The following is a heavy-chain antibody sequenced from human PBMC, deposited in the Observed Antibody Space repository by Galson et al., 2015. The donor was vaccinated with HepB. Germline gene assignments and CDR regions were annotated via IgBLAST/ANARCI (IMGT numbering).Heavy chain of an antibody. Sequence: QVQLQESGPGLVKPSQTLSLTCAVSGGSFSSGAYPWSWVRQSPRKGMEWIGYIYHVGGTYYNPSLKSRVTISIDGFKNQLSLNLTSVTAADTAVYYCARVPMVDYYFNYMDVWGKGTTVTVSS. CDR2: IYHVGGT. D-gene: IGHD3-10*01. CDR3: ARVPMVDYYFNYMDV. J-gene: IGHJ6*03. V-gene: IGHV4-30-2*06. CDR1: GGSFSSGAYP.